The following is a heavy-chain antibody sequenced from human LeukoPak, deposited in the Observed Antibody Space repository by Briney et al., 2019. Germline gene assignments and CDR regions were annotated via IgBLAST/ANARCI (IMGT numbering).Heavy chain of an antibody. J-gene: IGHJ4*02. Sequence: GASVKVSCKASGYTFTGYYMHWVRQAPGQGLEWMGWINPNSGGTNYAQKFQGRVTMTRDTSISTAYMELSRLRSDDTDVYYCARQFYDVWSGYYTRGFDYGGQGTLVTVSS. CDR3: ARQFYDVWSGYYTRGFDY. CDR2: INPNSGGT. CDR1: GYTFTGYY. D-gene: IGHD3-3*01. V-gene: IGHV1-2*02.